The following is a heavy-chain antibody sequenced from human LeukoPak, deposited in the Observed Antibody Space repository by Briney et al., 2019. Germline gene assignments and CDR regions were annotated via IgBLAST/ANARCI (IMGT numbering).Heavy chain of an antibody. CDR1: GGSISSGSYYY. Sequence: SQTLSLTCTVSGGSISSGSYYYWSWIRQPAGKGLEWIGRIYTSGSTNYNPSLKSRVTMSVDTSKNQFSLKLSSVTAADTAVYYCARRAVLASSTSLGAFDIWGQGTMVTVSS. D-gene: IGHD2-2*01. CDR2: IYTSGST. V-gene: IGHV4-61*02. CDR3: ARRAVLASSTSLGAFDI. J-gene: IGHJ3*02.